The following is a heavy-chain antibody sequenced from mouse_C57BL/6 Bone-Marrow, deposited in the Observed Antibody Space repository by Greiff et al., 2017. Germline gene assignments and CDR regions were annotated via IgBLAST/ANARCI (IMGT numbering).Heavy chain of an antibody. CDR2: ISYDGSN. Sequence: EVKLMESGPGLVKPSQSLSLTCSVTGYSITSGYYWNWIRQFPGNKLEWMGYISYDGSNNYNPSLKNRISITRDTSKNQFFLKLNSVTTEDTATYYCARYYGNYLTYWYFDVWGTGTTVTVSS. J-gene: IGHJ1*03. D-gene: IGHD2-1*01. CDR3: ARYYGNYLTYWYFDV. CDR1: GYSITSGYY. V-gene: IGHV3-6*01.